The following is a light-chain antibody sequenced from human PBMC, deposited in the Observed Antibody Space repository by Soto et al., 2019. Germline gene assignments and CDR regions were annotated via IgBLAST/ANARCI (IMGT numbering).Light chain of an antibody. Sequence: QSALTQPASVSGSPGQSITISCTGTSSDVGGYNYVCWYKQHPGKAPQLMIYEVTNRPSGVSDRFSGSKSGNTASLTISGLQAEDEADYYCSSYTNINTRACVFGTGTKVTV. V-gene: IGLV2-14*01. CDR3: SSYTNINTRACV. J-gene: IGLJ1*01. CDR1: SSDVGGYNY. CDR2: EVT.